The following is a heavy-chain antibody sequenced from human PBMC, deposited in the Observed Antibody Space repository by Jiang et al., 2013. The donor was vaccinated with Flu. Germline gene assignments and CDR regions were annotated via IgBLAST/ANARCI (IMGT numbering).Heavy chain of an antibody. CDR3: ARDPYDSSGYYRNGYYYYGMDV. D-gene: IGHD3-22*01. Sequence: QTLSLTCAISGDSVSSNSAAWNWIRQSPSRGLEWLGRTYYRSKWYNDYAVSVKSRITINPDTSKNQFSLQLNSVTPEDTAVYYCARDPYDSSGYYRNGYYYYGMDVWGQGTTVTVSS. CDR1: GDSVSSNSAA. J-gene: IGHJ6*02. CDR2: TYYRSKWYN. V-gene: IGHV6-1*01.